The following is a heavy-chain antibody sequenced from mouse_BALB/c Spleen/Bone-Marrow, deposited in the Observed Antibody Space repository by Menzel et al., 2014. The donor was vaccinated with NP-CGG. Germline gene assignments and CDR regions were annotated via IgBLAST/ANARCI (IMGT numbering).Heavy chain of an antibody. Sequence: QVQLQQSGVEVVRPGTSVKVSCKASGYAFSNYLIEWVKQRPGQGLEWMGMINPGSGGSNYNEKFKGKATLTADKSSSTAYMQLSSLTSDDSAVYFCSRSTGTGGFAYWGQGTLVTVSA. V-gene: IGHV1-54*03. CDR1: GYAFSNYL. J-gene: IGHJ3*01. D-gene: IGHD4-1*02. CDR3: SRSTGTGGFAY. CDR2: INPGSGGS.